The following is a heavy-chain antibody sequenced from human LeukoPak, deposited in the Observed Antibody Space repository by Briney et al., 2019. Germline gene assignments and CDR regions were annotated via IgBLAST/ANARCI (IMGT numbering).Heavy chain of an antibody. CDR2: IGYDGSNK. CDR3: AKDRSWASGYNHPGY. Sequence: PGGSLRLSCAASGFTFSSYAMSWVRQAPGKGLEWVAFIGYDGSNKYYADSVKGRFTISRDNSKTTLSLQMNSLSPEDTAVYYCAKDRSWASGYNHPGYWGQGTLVTVSS. V-gene: IGHV3-30*02. D-gene: IGHD5-12*01. J-gene: IGHJ4*02. CDR1: GFTFSSYA.